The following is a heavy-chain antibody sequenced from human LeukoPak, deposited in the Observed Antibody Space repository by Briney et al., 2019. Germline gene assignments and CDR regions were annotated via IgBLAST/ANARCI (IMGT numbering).Heavy chain of an antibody. J-gene: IGHJ6*02. CDR2: IYYSGST. V-gene: IGHV4-59*12. CDR3: ARSILGLYYRYGMDV. CDR1: GGSISSYY. D-gene: IGHD3-10*01. Sequence: SETLSLTCTVSGGSISSYYWSWIRQPPGKGLEWIGYIYYSGSTNYNPSLKSRVTISVDTSKNQFSLKLSSVTAADTAVYYCARSILGLYYRYGMDVWGQGTTVTVSS.